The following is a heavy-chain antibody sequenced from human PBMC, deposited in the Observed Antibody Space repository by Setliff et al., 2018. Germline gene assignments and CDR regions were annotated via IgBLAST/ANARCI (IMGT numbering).Heavy chain of an antibody. D-gene: IGHD3-22*01. CDR2: INPSSGRT. J-gene: IGHJ2*01. Sequence: ASVKVSCKASGYTFTSYGISWVRQAPGLGLEWMGTINPSSGRTSYAQKFQGRVTMTRDTSISTAYMELSRLRSDDTAAYYCARDQTPGDVMIVVVSLDRYFDLWGRGTLVTVSS. CDR1: GYTFTSYG. V-gene: IGHV1-2*02. CDR3: ARDQTPGDVMIVVVSLDRYFDL.